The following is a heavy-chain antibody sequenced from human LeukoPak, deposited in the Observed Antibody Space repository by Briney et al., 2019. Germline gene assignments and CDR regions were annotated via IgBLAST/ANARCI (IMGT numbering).Heavy chain of an antibody. CDR1: GYTFTGYY. V-gene: IGHV1-2*06. D-gene: IGHD6-13*01. Sequence: ASVKVSCKASGYTFTGYYMHWVRQAPGQGLEWMGRINPNSGGTNYAQKFQGRVTMIRDTSISTAYMELSRLRSDDTAVYYCASFSSSRHYYGMDVWAKGPRSPSP. CDR2: INPNSGGT. J-gene: IGHJ6*02. CDR3: ASFSSSRHYYGMDV.